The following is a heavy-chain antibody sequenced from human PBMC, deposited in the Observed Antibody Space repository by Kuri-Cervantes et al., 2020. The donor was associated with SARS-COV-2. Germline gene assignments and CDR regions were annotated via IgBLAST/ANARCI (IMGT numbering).Heavy chain of an antibody. CDR1: GFTFSSYS. D-gene: IGHD1-1*01. CDR2: IYSGGST. V-gene: IGHV3-66*02. Sequence: LSLTCAASGFTFSSYSMNWVRQAPGKGLEWVSVIYSGGSTYYADSVKGRFTISRDNSKNTLYLQMNSLRAEDAAVYYCARDLGTIQGRDYWGQGTLVTVSS. J-gene: IGHJ4*02. CDR3: ARDLGTIQGRDY.